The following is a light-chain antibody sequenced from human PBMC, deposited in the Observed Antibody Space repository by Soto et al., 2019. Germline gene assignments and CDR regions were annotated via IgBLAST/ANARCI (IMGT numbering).Light chain of an antibody. V-gene: IGLV2-11*01. J-gene: IGLJ2*01. Sequence: QSALTQPRSVSGSPGQSVTISCTGTSSDVGGYNYVSWYQQHPGKAPKLMIYDVSKRPSGVPDRFSGSKSGNTASLTISGLAAEDEADYYCCSYAGSYTVVFGGGTKLTVL. CDR3: CSYAGSYTVV. CDR1: SSDVGGYNY. CDR2: DVS.